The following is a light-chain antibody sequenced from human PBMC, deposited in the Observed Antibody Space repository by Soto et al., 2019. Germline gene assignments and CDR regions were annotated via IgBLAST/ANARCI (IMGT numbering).Light chain of an antibody. CDR1: SSDIGSYNY. Sequence: QSALTQPAPVSGSPGQSITISCTGTSSDIGSYNYVSWYQQCPGKAPRLLIYEVTNRPSGVSNRFSGSKSGNTASLTISGLQAEDDADYYCCSYRSSRTWVFGGGTKLTVL. CDR2: EVT. V-gene: IGLV2-14*01. J-gene: IGLJ3*02. CDR3: CSYRSSRTWV.